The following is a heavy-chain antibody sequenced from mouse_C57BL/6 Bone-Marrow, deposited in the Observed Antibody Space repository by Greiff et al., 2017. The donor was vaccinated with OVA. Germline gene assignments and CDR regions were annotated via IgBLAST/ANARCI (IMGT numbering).Heavy chain of an antibody. J-gene: IGHJ4*01. V-gene: IGHV1-81*01. D-gene: IGHD6-1*01. CDR1: GYTFTSYG. Sequence: QVQLKQSGAELARPGASVKLSCKASGYTFTSYGISWVKQRTGQGLEWIGEIYPRSGNTYYNEKFKGKATLTADKSSSTAYMELRSLTSEDSAVYFCARSSLYYAMDYWGQGTSVTVSS. CDR3: ARSSLYYAMDY. CDR2: IYPRSGNT.